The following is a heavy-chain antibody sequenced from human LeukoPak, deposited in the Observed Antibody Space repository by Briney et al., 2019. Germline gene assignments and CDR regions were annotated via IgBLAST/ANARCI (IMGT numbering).Heavy chain of an antibody. V-gene: IGHV4-39*01. J-gene: IGHJ4*02. CDR2: IYYSGST. D-gene: IGHD5/OR15-5a*01. CDR1: GGSISSYY. Sequence: SETLSLTCTVSGGSISSYYWNWIRQPPGKGLEWIGSIYYSGSTYYNPSLKSRVTISVDTSKNQFSLKLSSVTAADTAVYYCARHGLADYFDYWGQGTLVTVSS. CDR3: ARHGLADYFDY.